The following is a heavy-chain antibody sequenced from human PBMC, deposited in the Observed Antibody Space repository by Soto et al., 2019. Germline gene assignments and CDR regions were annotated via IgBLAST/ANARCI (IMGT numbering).Heavy chain of an antibody. J-gene: IGHJ4*02. D-gene: IGHD5-12*01. Sequence: EVQLLESGGGLVQPGGSLRLSCAASGFTFSSYAMSWVRQAPGKGLEWVSSITGSAGSTYYADSVKGRFTISRDNSKHTLYLPMNRLRAEDTAVYYCAKDRNRWLRFDLGYWGQGTLVTVSS. CDR3: AKDRNRWLRFDLGY. V-gene: IGHV3-23*01. CDR1: GFTFSSYA. CDR2: ITGSAGST.